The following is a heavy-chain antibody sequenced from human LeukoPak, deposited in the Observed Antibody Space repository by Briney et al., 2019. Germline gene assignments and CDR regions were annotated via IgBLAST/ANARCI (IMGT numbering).Heavy chain of an antibody. V-gene: IGHV3-30*18. CDR3: AKTTGGWPRFFDH. CDR1: GFTFSSYG. CDR2: ISYDGSNK. J-gene: IGHJ4*02. Sequence: GGSLRLSCAASGFTFSSYGMHWVRQAPGKGLERVAVISYDGSNKYYSDSVKGRFTISRENSKNTLYLQMHSLRAEDTAVYYCAKTTGGWPRFFDHWGQGTLVAVSS. D-gene: IGHD6-19*01.